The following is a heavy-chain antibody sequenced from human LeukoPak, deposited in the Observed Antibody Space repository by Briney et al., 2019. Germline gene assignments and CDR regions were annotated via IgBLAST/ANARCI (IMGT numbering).Heavy chain of an antibody. D-gene: IGHD1-14*01. CDR1: GFTFSSYW. V-gene: IGHV3-7*04. Sequence: PGGSLRLSCAASGFTFSSYWMSWVRQAPGKGLEWVANIKPDGSEKYYVDSVKGRFTISRDNAKNSPYLQMSSLRVEDTALYFCARHNPLWGYWGQGTLVTVSS. CDR3: ARHNPLWGY. J-gene: IGHJ4*02. CDR2: IKPDGSEK.